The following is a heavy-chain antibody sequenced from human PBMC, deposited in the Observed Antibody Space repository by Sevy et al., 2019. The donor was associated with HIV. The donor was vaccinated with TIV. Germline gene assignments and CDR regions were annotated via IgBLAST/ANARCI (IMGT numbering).Heavy chain of an antibody. CDR1: GFTFSNYY. CDR3: FVRIRDSSEIDY. CDR2: INGDGSDI. V-gene: IGHV3-74*01. D-gene: IGHD6-6*01. J-gene: IGHJ4*02. Sequence: GGSLRLSCVASGFTFSNYYMSWVRQGPGKGLVWVARINGDGSDINYADSVRGRFTISRDNTKNTLYLQMSSLRGEDTAVYYCFVRIRDSSEIDYWGQGTLVTVSS.